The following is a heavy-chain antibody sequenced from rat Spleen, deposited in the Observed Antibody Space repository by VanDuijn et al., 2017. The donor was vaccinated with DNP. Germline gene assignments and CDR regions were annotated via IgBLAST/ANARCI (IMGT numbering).Heavy chain of an antibody. V-gene: IGHV5-22*01. Sequence: EVQLVESGGGLVQPGRSLKLSCTASGFTFSDYYMAWVRQAPTEGLECVAYISYHGGSSYYGDSVKGRFTISRDNAKSTLYLQMNSLRSEDMATYYCARWGGDYFDYWGQGVMVTVSS. CDR3: ARWGGDYFDY. CDR2: ISYHGGSS. J-gene: IGHJ2*01. CDR1: GFTFSDYY.